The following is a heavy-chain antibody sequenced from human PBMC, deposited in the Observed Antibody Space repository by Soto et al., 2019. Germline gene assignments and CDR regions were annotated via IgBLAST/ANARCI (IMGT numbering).Heavy chain of an antibody. CDR2: ISGAGDSP. D-gene: IGHD2-2*01. CDR1: GFTFSSYA. J-gene: IGHJ2*01. CDR3: AKVFFFNVPTQRYFDL. V-gene: IGHV3-23*01. Sequence: EVQLLESGGGLVQPGGSLRLSCAASGFTFSSYAMSWIRQAPGKGLEWVSAISGAGDSPYYADSVKGRFTISRDNSKNTLYLLMNSLRADDTAVYYCAKVFFFNVPTQRYFDLWGRGTLVTVSS.